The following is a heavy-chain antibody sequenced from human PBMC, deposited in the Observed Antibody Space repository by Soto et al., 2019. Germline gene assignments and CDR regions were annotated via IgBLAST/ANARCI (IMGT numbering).Heavy chain of an antibody. CDR1: GGSFSGYY. CDR2: INHSGST. V-gene: IGHV4-34*01. D-gene: IGHD3-10*01. Sequence: SETLSLTCAVYGGSFSGYYWSWIRQPPGKGLEWIGEINHSGSTNYNPSLKSRVTISVDTSKNQFSLKLSSVTAADTAVYYCARGSIYYYGSGIYYTAPNPPPFDYWGQGTLVTV. J-gene: IGHJ4*02. CDR3: ARGSIYYYGSGIYYTAPNPPPFDY.